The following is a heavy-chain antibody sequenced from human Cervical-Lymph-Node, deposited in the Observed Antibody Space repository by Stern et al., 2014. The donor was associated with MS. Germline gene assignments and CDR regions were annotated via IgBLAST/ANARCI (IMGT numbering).Heavy chain of an antibody. CDR1: GYSFTIYY. J-gene: IGHJ4*02. Sequence: EVQLVESGAEVKKPGESLKISCKLSGYSFTIYYIAWVRQMPGKGLEWKGVIYPYDSNTTYSPPFQGQVNIPADKSITTTYLQGSSLRASATVMNYCARHVQGFDYWGQGTLVTVSS. CDR3: ARHVQGFDY. CDR2: IYPYDSNT. V-gene: IGHV5-51*01.